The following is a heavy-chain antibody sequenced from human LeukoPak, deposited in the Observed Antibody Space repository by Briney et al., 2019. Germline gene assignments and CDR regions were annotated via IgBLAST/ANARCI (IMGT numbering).Heavy chain of an antibody. J-gene: IGHJ3*01. CDR1: GYTFTGYY. V-gene: IGHV1-18*04. Sequence: ASVKVSCKASGYTFTGYYMHWVRQAPGQGLEWMGWISVHNDHPTYSQKFQDRVTMTTDSSTKTAYMELRSLKSDDTAIYYCARGGGGGNWNYVLDPFDVWGQGTMVTVFS. D-gene: IGHD1-7*01. CDR3: ARGGGGGNWNYVLDPFDV. CDR2: ISVHNDHP.